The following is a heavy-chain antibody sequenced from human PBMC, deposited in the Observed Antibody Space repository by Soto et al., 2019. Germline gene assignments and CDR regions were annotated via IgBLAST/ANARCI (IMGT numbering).Heavy chain of an antibody. Sequence: WETLSLTCTVSGVSISDCFWGWMRRPPGKGLEWIGYIHYSGKTNHNPSLKSRVTISVDTSKNQFSLKVTSLTAADTAVYYCARCRRWLSRSKWFDPWGQGTVVTVPS. V-gene: IGHV4-59*01. D-gene: IGHD6-19*01. CDR1: GVSISDCF. CDR2: IHYSGKT. CDR3: ARCRRWLSRSKWFDP. J-gene: IGHJ5*02.